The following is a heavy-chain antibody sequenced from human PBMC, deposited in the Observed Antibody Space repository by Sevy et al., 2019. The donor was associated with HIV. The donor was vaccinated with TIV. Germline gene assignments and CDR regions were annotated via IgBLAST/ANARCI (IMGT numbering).Heavy chain of an antibody. Sequence: GGSLRLSCVASGFTFSSYSMNWVRQAPGKGLEWVSYISSSSDSSRTLYYADSVKGRVSISRDNAKNSVHLQMTSLRVEDTAGYYCARPDLSGWYFDFWGHGTLVTVSS. J-gene: IGHJ4*03. D-gene: IGHD6-13*01. CDR1: GFTFSSYS. CDR3: ARPDLSGWYFDF. V-gene: IGHV3-48*01. CDR2: ISSSSDSSRTL.